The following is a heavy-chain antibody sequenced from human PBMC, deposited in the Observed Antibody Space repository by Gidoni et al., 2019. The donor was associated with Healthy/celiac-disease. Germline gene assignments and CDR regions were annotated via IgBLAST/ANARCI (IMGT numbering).Heavy chain of an antibody. V-gene: IGHV4-34*01. D-gene: IGHD6-13*01. Sequence: QVQLQQWGAGLLKPSETLSLTCAVYGGSFSGYYWSWIRQPPGKGLEWIGEINHSGSTNYNPSLKSRVTISVDTSKNQFSLKLSSVTAADTAVYYCARGLWKLYFSSSWLGDAFDIWGQGTMVTVSS. CDR2: INHSGST. CDR3: ARGLWKLYFSSSWLGDAFDI. J-gene: IGHJ3*02. CDR1: GGSFSGYY.